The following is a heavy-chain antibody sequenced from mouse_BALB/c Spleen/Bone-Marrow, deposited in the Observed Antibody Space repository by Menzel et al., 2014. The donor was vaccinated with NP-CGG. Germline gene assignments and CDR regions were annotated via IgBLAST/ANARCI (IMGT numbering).Heavy chain of an antibody. V-gene: IGHV5-17*02. CDR2: ISSGSSTI. CDR1: GFTFSSFG. CDR3: ARRGSNHWYFDV. D-gene: IGHD1-1*01. J-gene: IGHJ1*01. Sequence: EVQVVESGGGLVQPGGSRKLSCAASGFTFSSFGMHWVRQAPEKGLEWVAYISSGSSTIYYADTVKGRFTISRGNPKNTLFLQMTSLRSEDTAMYYCARRGSNHWYFDVWGAGTTVTVSS.